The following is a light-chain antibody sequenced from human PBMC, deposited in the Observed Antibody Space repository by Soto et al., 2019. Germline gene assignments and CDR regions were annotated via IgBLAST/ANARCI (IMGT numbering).Light chain of an antibody. J-gene: IGKJ3*01. CDR2: GAS. CDR1: QSLDTYT. CDR3: QQYAESPLT. V-gene: IGKV3-20*01. Sequence: EIVLTQSPVTLSLSPGEKATLSCRASQSLDTYTLAWYQQKPGQAPRLLIYGASTRAAAIPDRFIGSGSGTDFALTISRLEPEDFAVYYCQQYAESPLTFGPGTKV.